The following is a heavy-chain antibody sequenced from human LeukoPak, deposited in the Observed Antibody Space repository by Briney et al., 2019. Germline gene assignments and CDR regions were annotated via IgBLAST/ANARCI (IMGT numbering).Heavy chain of an antibody. J-gene: IGHJ5*02. Sequence: ASVKVSCKASGYIFPRYVISWVGQAPGQRLEWMGWISAYNGNTDYAQNLQGRVTMTTDTSPSTAYMELRSLRSDDTDVYYCARVRTERDWFDPWGQGTLVTVSS. CDR1: GYIFPRYV. CDR3: ARVRTERDWFDP. V-gene: IGHV1-18*01. CDR2: ISAYNGNT.